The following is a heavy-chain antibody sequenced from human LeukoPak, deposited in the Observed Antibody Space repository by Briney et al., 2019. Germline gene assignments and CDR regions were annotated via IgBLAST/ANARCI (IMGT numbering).Heavy chain of an antibody. CDR3: TSHVLNYDFWSGYYQTYYFDY. V-gene: IGHV4-38-2*02. CDR2: SYHSGST. D-gene: IGHD3-3*01. Sequence: SETLSLTCTVSGYSISSGYYWGWIRQPPGKGLEWIGSSYHSGSTYYNPSLKSRVTISVDTSKNQFSLKLSSVTAADTAVYYCTSHVLNYDFWSGYYQTYYFDYWGQGTLVTVSS. J-gene: IGHJ4*02. CDR1: GYSISSGYY.